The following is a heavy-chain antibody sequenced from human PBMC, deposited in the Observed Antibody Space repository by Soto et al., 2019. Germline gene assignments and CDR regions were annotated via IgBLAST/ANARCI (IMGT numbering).Heavy chain of an antibody. Sequence: SETLSVTWTVSGGSISSHCWSRIRQPPGKGLEWIGYIYYSGSTNYNPSLKSRVTISVDTSKNQFSLKLSSVTAADTAVYYCGRRLGGDYGMDVWGQGTTVTVSS. CDR3: GRRLGGDYGMDV. V-gene: IGHV4-59*08. D-gene: IGHD3-10*01. CDR1: GGSISSHC. J-gene: IGHJ6*02. CDR2: IYYSGST.